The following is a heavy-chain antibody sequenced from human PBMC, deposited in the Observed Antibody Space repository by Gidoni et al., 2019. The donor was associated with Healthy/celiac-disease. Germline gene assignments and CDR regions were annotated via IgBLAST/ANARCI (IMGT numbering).Heavy chain of an antibody. D-gene: IGHD2-15*01. V-gene: IGHV3-23*04. CDR3: AKDWWSDAFHI. CDR2: ISGTDDSI. Sequence: EVQLVASGGGLVQPGGSLRRSCEASTFINYAMSWVRQTPGKGLEWVSGISGTDDSIYYGDSVKGRFTISRDDSKNTLYLQMDSLRVDDTAVYYCAKDWWSDAFHIWGQGTTVTVSS. J-gene: IGHJ3*02. CDR1: TFINYA.